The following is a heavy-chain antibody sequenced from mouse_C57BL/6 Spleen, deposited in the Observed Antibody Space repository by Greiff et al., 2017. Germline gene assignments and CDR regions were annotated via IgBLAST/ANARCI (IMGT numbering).Heavy chain of an antibody. V-gene: IGHV3-8*01. D-gene: IGHD1-1*01. J-gene: IGHJ4*01. CDR3: ARKGTVAYAMDY. CDR2: ISYSGST. CDR1: GYSITSDY. Sequence: EVQLQQSGPGLAKPSQTLSLTCSVTGYSITSDYWNWIRTFPGNKLEYMGYISYSGSTYYNPSLKSRISITRDTSKNQYYLQLNSVTTEDTATYYCARKGTVAYAMDYWGQGTSVTVSS.